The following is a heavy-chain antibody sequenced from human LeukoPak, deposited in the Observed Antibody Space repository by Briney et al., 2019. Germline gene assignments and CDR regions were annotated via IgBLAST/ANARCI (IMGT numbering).Heavy chain of an antibody. Sequence: GGSLRLSCAASGFTFSSYAMSWVRQAPGKGLEWVAVIWYDGSNKYYADSVKGRFTISRDNSKNTLYLQMNSLRAEDTAVYYCARDGDSSGYYLYYFDYWGQGTLVTVSS. CDR1: GFTFSSYA. V-gene: IGHV3-33*08. CDR2: IWYDGSNK. CDR3: ARDGDSSGYYLYYFDY. D-gene: IGHD3-22*01. J-gene: IGHJ4*02.